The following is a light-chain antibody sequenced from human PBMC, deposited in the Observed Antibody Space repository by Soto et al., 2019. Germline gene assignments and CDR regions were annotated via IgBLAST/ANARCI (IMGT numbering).Light chain of an antibody. CDR1: QSVHTF. V-gene: IGKV3-11*01. J-gene: IGKJ5*01. CDR3: HQRSNWPPDT. CDR2: GAS. Sequence: EIVFAQSPGPSSLSPGEGASPSCRASQSVHTFLAWYQQKPGQAPRLLIYGASTRATGVSARFSGSGSGTDFTLTISSLEPEDFAVYYCHQRSNWPPDTFGQGTRLEIK.